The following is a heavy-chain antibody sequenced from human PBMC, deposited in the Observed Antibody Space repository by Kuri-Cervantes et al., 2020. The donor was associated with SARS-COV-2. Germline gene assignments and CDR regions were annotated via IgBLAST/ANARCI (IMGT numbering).Heavy chain of an antibody. J-gene: IGHJ4*02. CDR3: AKSEGTPGLKY. Sequence: GESLKISCVTSGFTFSSYAMTWVRQAPGKGLEWVSAISGSGDSDYFADSVKGRFTISRDNSKNTVFPQMDSLRAADTAVYYCAKSEGTPGLKYWGQGTLVTVSS. D-gene: IGHD1-1*01. V-gene: IGHV3-23*01. CDR1: GFTFSSYA. CDR2: ISGSGDSD.